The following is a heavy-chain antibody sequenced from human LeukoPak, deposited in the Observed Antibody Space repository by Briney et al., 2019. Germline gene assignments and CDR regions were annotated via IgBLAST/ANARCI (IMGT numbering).Heavy chain of an antibody. J-gene: IGHJ4*02. CDR3: AKDMDASATITPFDH. V-gene: IGHV3-9*01. D-gene: IGHD4-11*01. CDR2: ISWNGHRI. Sequence: GGSVRLSCTASGFTFEDYAMHWVRQVPGKGLEWVSHISWNGHRIVYADSVRGRFTISRDNAKNSLFLQMNSLRGEDTAFYYCAKDMDASATITPFDHWGQDTLVTFSS. CDR1: GFTFEDYA.